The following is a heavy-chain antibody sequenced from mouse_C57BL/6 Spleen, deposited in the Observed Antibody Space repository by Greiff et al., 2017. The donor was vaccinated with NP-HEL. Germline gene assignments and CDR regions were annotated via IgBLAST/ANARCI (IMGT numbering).Heavy chain of an antibody. Sequence: QVQLQQPGAELVKPGASVKLSCKASGYTFTSYGMHWVTQRPGQGPEWIGMIHPNSGSTNYNEKFKSKATLTVDKSSSTAYMQLSSLTSEDSAVYYCARAGTGFDYWGQGTTLTVSS. CDR1: GYTFTSYG. D-gene: IGHD3-3*01. V-gene: IGHV1-64*01. CDR3: ARAGTGFDY. J-gene: IGHJ2*01. CDR2: IHPNSGST.